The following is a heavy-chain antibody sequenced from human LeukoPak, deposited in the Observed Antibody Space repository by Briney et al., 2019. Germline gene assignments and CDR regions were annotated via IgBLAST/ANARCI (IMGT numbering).Heavy chain of an antibody. J-gene: IGHJ4*02. CDR2: ISGSSRTI. V-gene: IGHV3-48*04. CDR1: GFTFSNFA. D-gene: IGHD1-26*01. Sequence: PGGSLRLSCAASGFTFSNFAMTWVRQAPGKGPEWVSYISGSSRTIYYADSVKGRFTISRDNAKNSLYLQMNSLRGEDTAVYYCARNEWADYWGQGTLVTVSS. CDR3: ARNEWADY.